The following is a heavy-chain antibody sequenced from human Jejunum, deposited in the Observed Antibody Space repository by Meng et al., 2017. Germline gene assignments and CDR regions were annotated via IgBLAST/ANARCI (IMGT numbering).Heavy chain of an antibody. CDR3: ARDESRLLRS. Sequence: QVQLQQAGPGLGKPSTTLSLTCAIAGDSVSSNSAAWNWIRQSPSRGLEWLGRTYYRSKWYSDYAVSVKSRITINTDTSKNQLSLQLNSVTPEDTAVYYCARDESRLLRSWGQGTLVTVSS. CDR1: GDSVSSNSAA. V-gene: IGHV6-1*02. J-gene: IGHJ5*02. D-gene: IGHD3-22*01. CDR2: TYYRSKWYS.